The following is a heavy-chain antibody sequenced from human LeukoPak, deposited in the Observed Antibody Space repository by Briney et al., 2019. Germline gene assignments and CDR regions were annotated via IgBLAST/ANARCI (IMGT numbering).Heavy chain of an antibody. Sequence: SETLSLTCTVSGGSISSYYWSWIRQPAGKGLEWIGRIYTSGSTNYNPSLKSRVTMSVDTSKNQFSLKLSSVTAADTAVYYCARDSDIVVVVDATDYYYGMDVRGQGTTVTVSS. J-gene: IGHJ6*02. CDR2: IYTSGST. D-gene: IGHD2-15*01. V-gene: IGHV4-4*07. CDR1: GGSISSYY. CDR3: ARDSDIVVVVDATDYYYGMDV.